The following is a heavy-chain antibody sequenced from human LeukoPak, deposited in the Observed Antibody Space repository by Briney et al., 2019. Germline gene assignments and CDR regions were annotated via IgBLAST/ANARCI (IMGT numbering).Heavy chain of an antibody. D-gene: IGHD1-26*01. CDR1: GYSFTGSA. CDR3: ARSYRTYYYYYMDV. Sequence: ASVKVSCKTSGYSFTGSAMNWVRQAPGQGLEWMGWISAYNGNTNYAQKLQGRVTMTTDTSTSTAYMELRSLRSEDTAVYYCARSYRTYYYYYMDVWGKGTTVTISS. CDR2: ISAYNGNT. J-gene: IGHJ6*03. V-gene: IGHV1-18*01.